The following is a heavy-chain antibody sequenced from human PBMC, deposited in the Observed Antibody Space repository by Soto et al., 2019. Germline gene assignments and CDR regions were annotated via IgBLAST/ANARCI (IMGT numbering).Heavy chain of an antibody. Sequence: PGGSLRLSCAASGFTFSSYWMSWVRQAPGKGLEWVANIKQDGSEKYYVDSVKGRFTISRDNAKNSLYLQMNSLRAEGTAVYYCARNTYDFDYYYGMDVWGQGTTVTVSS. CDR2: IKQDGSEK. J-gene: IGHJ6*02. V-gene: IGHV3-7*03. CDR1: GFTFSSYW. D-gene: IGHD3-3*01. CDR3: ARNTYDFDYYYGMDV.